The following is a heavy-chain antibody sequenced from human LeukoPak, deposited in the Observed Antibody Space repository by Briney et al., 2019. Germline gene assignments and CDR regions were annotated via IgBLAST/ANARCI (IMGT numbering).Heavy chain of an antibody. V-gene: IGHV1-2*02. CDR2: INPNSGGT. Sequence: GASVKVSCKASGGTFSSYAISWVRQAPGQGLEWMGWINPNSGGTNYAQKFQGRVTMTRDTSISTAYMELSRLRSDDTAVYYCAREAVGGEAPCGGDCYYFDYWGQGTLVTVSS. CDR3: AREAVGGEAPCGGDCYYFDY. CDR1: GGTFSSYA. D-gene: IGHD2-21*02. J-gene: IGHJ4*02.